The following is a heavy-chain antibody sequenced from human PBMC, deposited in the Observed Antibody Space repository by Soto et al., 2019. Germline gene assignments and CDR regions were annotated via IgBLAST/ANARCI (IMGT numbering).Heavy chain of an antibody. D-gene: IGHD2-2*01. CDR3: ARIVVVPAAGWGYYYYGMDV. Sequence: SETLSLTCAVYGGSLSGYYWSWIRQPPGKGLEWIGEINHSGSTNYNPSLKSRVTISVDTSKNQFSLKLSSVTAADTAVYYCARIVVVPAAGWGYYYYGMDVWGQGTTVTVSS. CDR1: GGSLSGYY. V-gene: IGHV4-34*01. CDR2: INHSGST. J-gene: IGHJ6*02.